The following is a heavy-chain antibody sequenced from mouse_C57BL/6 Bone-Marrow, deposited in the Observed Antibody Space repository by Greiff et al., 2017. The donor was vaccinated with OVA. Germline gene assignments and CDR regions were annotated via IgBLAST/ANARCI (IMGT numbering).Heavy chain of an antibody. CDR3: ARDYGSSYPAWFAY. D-gene: IGHD1-1*01. CDR1: GFTFSDYG. V-gene: IGHV5-17*01. CDR2: ISSGSSTI. Sequence: EVKVEESGGGLVKPGGSLKLSCAASGFTFSDYGMHWVRQAPEKGLEWVAYISSGSSTIYYADTVKGRFTISRDNAKNTLFLQMTSLRSEDTAMYYCARDYGSSYPAWFAYWGQGTLVTVSA. J-gene: IGHJ3*01.